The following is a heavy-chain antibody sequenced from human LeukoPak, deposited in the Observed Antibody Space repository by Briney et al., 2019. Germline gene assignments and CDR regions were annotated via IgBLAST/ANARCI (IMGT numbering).Heavy chain of an antibody. CDR2: IIPIFGTA. J-gene: IGHJ6*04. Sequence: ASVKVSCKASGGTFSSYAISWVRQAPGQGLEWMGGIIPIFGTANYAQKFQGRVTITADKSTSTAYMELSSPRSEDTAVYYCARAAGPRYCSSTSCRNDYYYGMDVWGKGTTVTVSS. CDR1: GGTFSSYA. CDR3: ARAAGPRYCSSTSCRNDYYYGMDV. V-gene: IGHV1-69*06. D-gene: IGHD2-2*01.